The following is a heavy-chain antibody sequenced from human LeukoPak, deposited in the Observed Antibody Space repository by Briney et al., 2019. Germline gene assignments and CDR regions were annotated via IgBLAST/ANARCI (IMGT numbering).Heavy chain of an antibody. CDR1: GFTFSSYW. Sequence: GGSLSLSCAASGFTFSSYWMNWARQAPGKGREWVTAISYDGSNKNYADSVRGRFTISRDNSKNTLYLQMNSLRSDDTAVYYCAQGGSEIYYFYHGMDVWGRGTTVTVSS. CDR2: ISYDGSNK. V-gene: IGHV3-30*03. D-gene: IGHD3-10*01. J-gene: IGHJ6*02. CDR3: AQGGSEIYYFYHGMDV.